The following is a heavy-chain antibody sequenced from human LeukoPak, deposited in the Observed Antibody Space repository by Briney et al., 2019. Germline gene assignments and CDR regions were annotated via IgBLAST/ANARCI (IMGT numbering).Heavy chain of an antibody. CDR3: AMVRGYYYHGLDV. CDR2: ISSDGSST. CDR1: GFTFSSYW. D-gene: IGHD3-10*01. J-gene: IGHJ6*02. V-gene: IGHV3-74*01. Sequence: PGGSLRLSCAASGFTFSSYWMHWVRQAPGKGLVWVSRISSDGSSTSYADSVKGRFTISRDNAMNTLYLQMNSLRAEDTAVYYCAMVRGYYYHGLDVWGQGTTVTVSS.